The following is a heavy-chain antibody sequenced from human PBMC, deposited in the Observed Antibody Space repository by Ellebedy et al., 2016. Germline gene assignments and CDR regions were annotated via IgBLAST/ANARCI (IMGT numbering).Heavy chain of an antibody. Sequence: GSLRLSXTFSGGSLRSYYWNWIRQPAGKGLEWIGRIYTSGSTNYNLSLKSRVTMSVDTSKNQFSLKLSSVTAADTAVYYCASSSHDDAFDIWGQGTMVTVSS. CDR3: ASSSHDDAFDI. J-gene: IGHJ3*02. CDR2: IYTSGST. CDR1: GGSLRSYY. D-gene: IGHD6-6*01. V-gene: IGHV4-4*07.